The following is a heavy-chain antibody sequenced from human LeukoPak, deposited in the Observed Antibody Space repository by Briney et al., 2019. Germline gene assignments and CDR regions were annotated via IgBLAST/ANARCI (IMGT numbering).Heavy chain of an antibody. CDR3: ARDLNSSSWYPYYYYYGMDV. V-gene: IGHV3-30-3*01. Sequence: PGRSLRLSCAASGFTLSSYAMHWVRQAPGKGLEWVAVISYDGSNKYYADSVKGRFTISRDNSKNTLYLQMNSLRAEDTAVYYCARDLNSSSWYPYYYYYGMDVWGQGTTVTVSS. J-gene: IGHJ6*02. CDR1: GFTLSSYA. CDR2: ISYDGSNK. D-gene: IGHD6-13*01.